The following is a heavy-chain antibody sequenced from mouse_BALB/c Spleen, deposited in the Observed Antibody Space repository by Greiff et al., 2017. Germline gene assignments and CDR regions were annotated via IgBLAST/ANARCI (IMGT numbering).Heavy chain of an antibody. D-gene: IGHD2-4*01. CDR1: GFTFSSYA. J-gene: IGHJ4*01. V-gene: IGHV5-9-4*01. CDR2: ISSGGSYT. Sequence: EVQGVESGGGLVKPGGSLKLSCAASGFTFSSYAMSWVRQSPEKRLEWVAEISSGGSYTYYPDTVTGRFTISRDNAKNTLYLEMSSLRSEDTAMYYCARNYDYGYAMDYWGQGTSVTVSS. CDR3: ARNYDYGYAMDY.